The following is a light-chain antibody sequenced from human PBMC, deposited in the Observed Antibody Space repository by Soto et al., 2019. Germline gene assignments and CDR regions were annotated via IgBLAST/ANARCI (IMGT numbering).Light chain of an antibody. Sequence: EIVMTQSPATLSVSPGERATLSCWASQSVSSNLAWYQQKPGQAPRLLIYDVSTSATGIPTRFSGSGSGTEFTLTISSLQPEDFAVYFCHQDFNLPWTFGQGTKVDIK. J-gene: IGKJ1*01. CDR1: QSVSSN. CDR2: DVS. CDR3: HQDFNLPWT. V-gene: IGKV3D-15*02.